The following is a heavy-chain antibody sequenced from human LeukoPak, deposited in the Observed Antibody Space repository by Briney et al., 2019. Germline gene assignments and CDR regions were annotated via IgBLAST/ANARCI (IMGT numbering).Heavy chain of an antibody. D-gene: IGHD5-18*01. CDR3: AGTYSYGYYYYMGV. V-gene: IGHV4-39*07. CDR2: IYYSGST. Sequence: RPSETLSLTCTVSGGSISSSSYYWGWIRQPPGKGLEWIGSIYYSGSTYYNPSLKSRATISLDTSKNQFSLKLNSVTAADTAVYYCAGTYSYGYYYYMGVWGKGTTVTISS. CDR1: GGSISSSSYY. J-gene: IGHJ6*03.